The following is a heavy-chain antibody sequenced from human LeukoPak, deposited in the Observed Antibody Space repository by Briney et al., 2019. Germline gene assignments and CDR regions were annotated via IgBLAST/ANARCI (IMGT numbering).Heavy chain of an antibody. CDR1: GYTFTSYG. Sequence: ASVTVSCKASGYTFTSYGISWVRQAPGQGLEWMGWISTHNGNTNYAQKLQGRVTMTTDTSTSTAYMELRNLRSDDTAVYYCARADYDSSGYYYFDYWGQGTLVTVSS. CDR3: ARADYDSSGYYYFDY. J-gene: IGHJ4*02. D-gene: IGHD3-22*01. V-gene: IGHV1-18*01. CDR2: ISTHNGNT.